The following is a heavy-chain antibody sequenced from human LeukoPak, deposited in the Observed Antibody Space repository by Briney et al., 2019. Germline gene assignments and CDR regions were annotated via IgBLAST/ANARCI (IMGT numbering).Heavy chain of an antibody. V-gene: IGHV4-38-2*01. Sequence: PSETLSLTCAVSGFSINTAHYRGWVRQPPGEGLEWIGSISHSGNAYYNPSLKSRVTISLDASKNQFSLKVTSLTAADTAVYYCARGMSSVAAVGLWGRGTLVTVSS. CDR1: GFSINTAHY. CDR3: ARGMSSVAAVGL. CDR2: ISHSGNA. J-gene: IGHJ1*01. D-gene: IGHD6-13*01.